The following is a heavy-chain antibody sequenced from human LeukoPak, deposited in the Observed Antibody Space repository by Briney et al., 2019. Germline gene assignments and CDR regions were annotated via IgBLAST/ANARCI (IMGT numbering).Heavy chain of an antibody. CDR2: ILYDGSAK. CDR3: ARAQTFYYDTSGFGLDP. Sequence: GGSLRLSCAASGFTFSNYGMHWVRQAPGKGQEWVAVILYDGSAKYYADSVRGRFTISRDNSKNTLYVQMNSLRAEDSAIYYCARAQTFYYDTSGFGLDPWGQGTLVTVSS. J-gene: IGHJ5*02. CDR1: GFTFSNYG. D-gene: IGHD3-22*01. V-gene: IGHV3-33*01.